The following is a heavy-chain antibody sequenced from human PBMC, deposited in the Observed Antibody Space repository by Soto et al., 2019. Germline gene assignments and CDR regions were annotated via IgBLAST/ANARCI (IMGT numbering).Heavy chain of an antibody. CDR3: ARVYYDSSGYYYYYYGMDV. J-gene: IGHJ6*02. V-gene: IGHV3-48*03. CDR1: GFTFRSYE. Sequence: PGGALRGSCAASGFTFRSYEMNWVRQAPGKGLEWVSYISSSGSTIYYADSVKGRFTISRDNAKNSLYLQMNSLRAEDTAVYYCARVYYDSSGYYYYYYGMDVWGQGTTVTVSS. D-gene: IGHD3-22*01. CDR2: ISSSGSTI.